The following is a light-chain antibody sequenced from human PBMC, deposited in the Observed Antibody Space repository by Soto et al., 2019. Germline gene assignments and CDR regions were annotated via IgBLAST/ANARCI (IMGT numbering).Light chain of an antibody. V-gene: IGLV1-40*01. CDR3: QSYDSSLSGGV. CDR1: SSNIGAGYD. Sequence: QSVLTQAPSVSGAPGQRVTISCTGSSSNIGAGYDVHWYQQLPGTAPKLLIYGNSNRPSGVPDRFSGSKSGTSASLAITGLQAEDEADYYCQSYDSSLSGGVFSGGTKLTVL. J-gene: IGLJ2*01. CDR2: GNS.